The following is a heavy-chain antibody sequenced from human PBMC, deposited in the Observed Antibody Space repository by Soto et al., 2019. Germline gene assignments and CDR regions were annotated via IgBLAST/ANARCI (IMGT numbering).Heavy chain of an antibody. Sequence: GSRRLSCAASGFIFETFGMSCVRHAPGRGVEWIYSISGSGFKKYYADSVKGRFTISRDNSKSTVYLELNNLSAEDTAVYHCAKNQGVELVPLATVDWFDPWGQGSVVTVSS. CDR1: GFIFETFG. D-gene: IGHD1-26*01. V-gene: IGHV3-23*01. J-gene: IGHJ5*02. CDR2: ISGSGFKK. CDR3: AKNQGVELVPLATVDWFDP.